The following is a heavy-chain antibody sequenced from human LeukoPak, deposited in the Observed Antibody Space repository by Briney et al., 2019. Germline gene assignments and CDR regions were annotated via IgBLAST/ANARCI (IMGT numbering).Heavy chain of an antibody. J-gene: IGHJ4*02. CDR1: GFTFSSYA. CDR3: ARDPLHYYDSSGPKIY. CDR2: ISGSGGST. Sequence: GGSLRLSCAASGFTFSSYAMSWVRQAPGKGLEWVSAISGSGGSTYYADSVKGRFTISRDNSKNTLYLQMNSLRAEDTAVYYCARDPLHYYDSSGPKIYWGQGTLVTVSS. D-gene: IGHD3-22*01. V-gene: IGHV3-23*01.